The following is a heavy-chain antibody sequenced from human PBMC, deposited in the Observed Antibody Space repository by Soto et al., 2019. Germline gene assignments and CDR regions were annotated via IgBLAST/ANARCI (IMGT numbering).Heavy chain of an antibody. CDR3: ARVYYYGSGIGYFDY. CDR2: ISAYNGNT. V-gene: IGHV1-18*01. D-gene: IGHD3-10*01. CDR1: GYTFTSYG. J-gene: IGHJ4*02. Sequence: ASVKLSCKASGYTFTSYGISWVRQAPGQGLEWMGWISAYNGNTNYAQKLQGRVTMTTDTSTSTAYMELRSLRSDDTAVYYCARVYYYGSGIGYFDYWGQGTLVTVSS.